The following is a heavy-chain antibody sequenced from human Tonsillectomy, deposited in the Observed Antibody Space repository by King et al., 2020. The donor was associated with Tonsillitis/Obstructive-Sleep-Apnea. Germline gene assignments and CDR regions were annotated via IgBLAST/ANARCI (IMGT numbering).Heavy chain of an antibody. CDR2: IYRDGTT. CDR1: GFTVSSDY. J-gene: IGHJ4*02. CDR3: ARSGGLELDFDY. D-gene: IGHD1-7*01. Sequence: VQLVESGGGLIRPGGSLRLSCAASGFTVSSDYMNWVRQAPGEGLEWVSIIYRDGTTYYADSVKGRFTISRDNSKNTLYLQMNSLRAEDTAVYYCARSGGLELDFDYWGQGTLVTVSS. V-gene: IGHV3-53*01.